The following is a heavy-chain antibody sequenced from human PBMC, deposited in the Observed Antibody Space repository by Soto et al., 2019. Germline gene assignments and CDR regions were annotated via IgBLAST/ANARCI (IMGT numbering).Heavy chain of an antibody. CDR1: GYTFTSHG. D-gene: IGHD3-10*01. CDR2: ISTYNGNT. Sequence: QVQLVQSGAEVKKPGASVTVSCKASGYTFTSHGISWVRQAPGQGLEWMGWISTYNGNTNYAQKLQGRVTMTTDTSTTTAYMELRSLRSDDTAVYDCARDAGVTIYTRDTFDMWGQGTVVTVSS. CDR3: ARDAGVTIYTRDTFDM. J-gene: IGHJ3*02. V-gene: IGHV1-18*01.